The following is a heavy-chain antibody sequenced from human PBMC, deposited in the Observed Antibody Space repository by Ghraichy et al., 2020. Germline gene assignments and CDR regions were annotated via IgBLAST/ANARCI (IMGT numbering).Heavy chain of an antibody. CDR1: GFTFSSYA. J-gene: IGHJ6*02. V-gene: IGHV3-23*01. CDR2: ISGSGGST. Sequence: GGSLRLSCAASGFTFSSYAMSWVRQAPGKGLEWVSAISGSGGSTYYADSVKGRFTISRDNSKNTLYLQMNSLRAEDTAVYYCASAVTRSYYYYGMDVWGQGTTVTVSS. CDR3: ASAVTRSYYYYGMDV. D-gene: IGHD4-17*01.